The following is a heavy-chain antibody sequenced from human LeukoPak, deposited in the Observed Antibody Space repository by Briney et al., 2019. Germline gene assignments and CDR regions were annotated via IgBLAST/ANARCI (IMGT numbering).Heavy chain of an antibody. V-gene: IGHV3-7*01. Sequence: GGSLRLSCAASGFTFSTYWMTWVRQAPGEGLEWVANIKEDGSRKYYVDSVKGRFTISRDNAKNSLYLQMDSLRAEDTAVYYCARDTGCAGGTCFSFYDYWGQGTLVTVSS. J-gene: IGHJ4*02. D-gene: IGHD2-15*01. CDR2: IKEDGSRK. CDR1: GFTFSTYW. CDR3: ARDTGCAGGTCFSFYDY.